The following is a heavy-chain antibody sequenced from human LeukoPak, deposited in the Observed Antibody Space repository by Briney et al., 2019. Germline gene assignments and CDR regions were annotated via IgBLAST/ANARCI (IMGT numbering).Heavy chain of an antibody. CDR3: ARFTVPQYCTFATCTGDYFDS. J-gene: IGHJ4*02. Sequence: SETLSLTCAVSGGSISSNNWWSWVRQPPGKGLESIGKIHHSGTTNYNPSLKGRVTMSMDKSKSQFSLRLSSVTAADTAVYYCARFTVPQYCTFATCTGDYFDSWGQGTLVTVSS. V-gene: IGHV4-4*02. CDR2: IHHSGTT. D-gene: IGHD2-8*01. CDR1: GGSISSNNW.